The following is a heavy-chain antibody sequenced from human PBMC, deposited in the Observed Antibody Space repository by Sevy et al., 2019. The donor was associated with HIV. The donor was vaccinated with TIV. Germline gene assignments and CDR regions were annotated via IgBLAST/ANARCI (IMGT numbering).Heavy chain of an antibody. J-gene: IGHJ4*02. Sequence: GGSLRLSCVASGFTFSKYSMSWVRQVPGKGLEWVSTLSFSCGRINYADSVRDRFTMSRDDSKNTFYLQMNSLRVDDTALYYCAREGCTKPHDYWGQGTMVTVSS. V-gene: IGHV3-23*01. CDR3: AREGCTKPHDY. CDR1: GFTFSKYS. D-gene: IGHD2-8*01. CDR2: LSFSCGRI.